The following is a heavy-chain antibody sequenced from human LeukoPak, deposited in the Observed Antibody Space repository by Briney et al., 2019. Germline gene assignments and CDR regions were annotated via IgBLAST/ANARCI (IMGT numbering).Heavy chain of an antibody. J-gene: IGHJ4*02. V-gene: IGHV4-59*11. D-gene: IGHD7-27*01. Sequence: SETLSLTCNVSGVSISSLFWTWIRQPPGKGLEWIGYITYSGRTNYNPSLKSRVSLSVDSSKNQFSLMVTSVNSADTAVYFCARTGLTGKADYWGQGILVTVSS. CDR2: ITYSGRT. CDR1: GVSISSLF. CDR3: ARTGLTGKADY.